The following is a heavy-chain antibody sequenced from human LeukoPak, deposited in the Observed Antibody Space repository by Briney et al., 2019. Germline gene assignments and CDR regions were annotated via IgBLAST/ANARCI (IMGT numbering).Heavy chain of an antibody. CDR3: ATDYYDSSGIPLPLGY. CDR2: ISWNSGSI. D-gene: IGHD3-22*01. Sequence: GRSLRLSCAASGFTFDDYAMHWVRQAPGKGLEWVSGISWNSGSIGYADSVKGRFTISRDNAKNSLYLQMNSLRAEDMALYYWATDYYDSSGIPLPLGYWGQGTLVTVSS. V-gene: IGHV3-9*03. CDR1: GFTFDDYA. J-gene: IGHJ4*02.